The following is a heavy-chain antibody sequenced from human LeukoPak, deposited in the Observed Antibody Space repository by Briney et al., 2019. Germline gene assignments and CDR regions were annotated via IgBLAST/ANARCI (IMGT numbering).Heavy chain of an antibody. CDR2: IYYSGST. Sequence: SETLSLTCTVSGGSFSRYYWSWIRQPPGKGLEWIGYIYYSGSTNYNPSLKSRVTISVDTSKNQFSLKLSSVTAADTAVLYCARRALSVSTVRGVNWYFDLWGRGTLVTVSS. CDR1: GGSFSRYY. V-gene: IGHV4-59*01. CDR3: ARRALSVSTVRGVNWYFDL. D-gene: IGHD3-10*02. J-gene: IGHJ2*01.